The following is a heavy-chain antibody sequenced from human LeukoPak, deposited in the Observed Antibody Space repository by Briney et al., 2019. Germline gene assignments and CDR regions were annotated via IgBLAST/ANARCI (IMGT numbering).Heavy chain of an antibody. Sequence: ASVKVSCKGSGYTFTSYYMHWVRQAPGQGLEWMGIINPSGGSTSYAQKFQGRVTMTRDTSTSTVYMELSSLRSEDTAVYYCARGDCRGKYQLLCWFDPWGQGTLVTVSS. D-gene: IGHD2-2*01. J-gene: IGHJ5*02. CDR3: ARGDCRGKYQLLCWFDP. CDR1: GYTFTSYY. V-gene: IGHV1-46*01. CDR2: INPSGGST.